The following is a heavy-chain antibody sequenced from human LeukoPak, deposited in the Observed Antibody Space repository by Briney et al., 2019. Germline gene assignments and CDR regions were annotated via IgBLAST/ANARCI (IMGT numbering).Heavy chain of an antibody. CDR2: ISWNSGSI. CDR3: AKFPVAGDAFDI. J-gene: IGHJ3*02. Sequence: GRSLRLSCTVSEFIFDDFAMHWVRQAPGKGLEWVSGISWNSGSIGYADSVKGRFTISRDNAKNSLYLQMNSLRAEDMALYYCAKFPVAGDAFDIWGQGTMVTVSS. D-gene: IGHD6-19*01. V-gene: IGHV3-9*03. CDR1: EFIFDDFA.